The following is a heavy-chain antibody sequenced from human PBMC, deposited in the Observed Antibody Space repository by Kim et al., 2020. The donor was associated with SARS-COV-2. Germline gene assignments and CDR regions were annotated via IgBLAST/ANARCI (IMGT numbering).Heavy chain of an antibody. CDR2: IDPSDSYT. J-gene: IGHJ6*02. CDR1: GYSFTSYW. CDR3: ARLSMHSSSSGPILYGMDV. D-gene: IGHD6-6*01. V-gene: IGHV5-10-1*01. Sequence: GESLKISCKGSGYSFTSYWISWVRQMPGKGLAWMGRIDPSDSYTNYSPSFQGHVTISADKSISTAYLQWSSLKASDTAMYYCARLSMHSSSSGPILYGMDVWGQGTTVTVSS.